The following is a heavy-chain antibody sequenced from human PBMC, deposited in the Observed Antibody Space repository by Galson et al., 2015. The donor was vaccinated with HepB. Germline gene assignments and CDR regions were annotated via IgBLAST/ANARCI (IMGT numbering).Heavy chain of an antibody. Sequence: SLRLSCAASGFTFSSYAMHWVRQAPGKGLEWVAVISYDGSNKYYADSVKGRFTISRDNSKNTLYLQMNSLRAEDTAVYYCARDSYYYDSIPTSPRRTYYYYYGMDVWGQGTTVTVSS. CDR2: ISYDGSNK. CDR3: ARDSYYYDSIPTSPRRTYYYYYGMDV. J-gene: IGHJ6*02. V-gene: IGHV3-30-3*01. D-gene: IGHD3-22*01. CDR1: GFTFSSYA.